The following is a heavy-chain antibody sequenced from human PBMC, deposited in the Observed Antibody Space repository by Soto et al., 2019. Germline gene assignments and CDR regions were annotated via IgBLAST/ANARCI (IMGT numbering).Heavy chain of an antibody. CDR3: ATQKRGYYGSGRHPYSEY. D-gene: IGHD3-10*01. V-gene: IGHV4-34*01. J-gene: IGHJ4*02. CDR2: INHSGST. Sequence: SETLSLTCAVYGGSFSGYYWTWIRQRPGEGLEWIGEINHSGSTNYNPSLKSRVTISVYTSKNQFSLKLSSVTAADTAVYYCATQKRGYYGSGRHPYSEYWGQGTLLNSSS. CDR1: GGSFSGYY.